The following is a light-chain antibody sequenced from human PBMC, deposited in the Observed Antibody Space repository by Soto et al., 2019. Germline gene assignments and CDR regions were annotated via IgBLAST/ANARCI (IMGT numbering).Light chain of an antibody. Sequence: EIVLTQSPATLSLSPGERATLSCRASQSVSRYLAWYQQKPGQAPRLLIYDASNRATGIPARFSGSGSGTDFTLTISSLEPEDFAVYHCQQRSDWGTFGGGTKVDIK. V-gene: IGKV3-11*01. CDR3: QQRSDWGT. J-gene: IGKJ4*01. CDR1: QSVSRY. CDR2: DAS.